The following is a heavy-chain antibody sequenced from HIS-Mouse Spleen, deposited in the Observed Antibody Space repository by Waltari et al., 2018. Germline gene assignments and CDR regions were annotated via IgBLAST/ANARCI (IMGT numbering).Heavy chain of an antibody. D-gene: IGHD6-13*01. CDR1: GGSIGSSSSH. V-gene: IGHV4-39*07. CDR2: IYYSGST. J-gene: IGHJ2*01. Sequence: QLHLPESGPGLSRPAETLSPPSTVPGGSIGSSSSHWVWIRPPPGKGLEWIRSIYYSGSTYYNPSLKSRVTISVDTSKNQFSLKLSSVTAADTAVYYCAREIPYSSSWYDWYFDLWGRGTLVTVSS. CDR3: AREIPYSSSWYDWYFDL.